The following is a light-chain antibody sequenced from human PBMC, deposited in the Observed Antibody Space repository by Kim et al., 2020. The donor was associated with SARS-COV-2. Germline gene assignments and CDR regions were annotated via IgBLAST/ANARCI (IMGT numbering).Light chain of an antibody. Sequence: RVNISCSGSSSNIGSNYVYWYQQLPGTAPKLLIYRNNQRPSGVPDRFSGSKSGTSASLAISGLRSEDEADYYCAAWDDSLSGHWVFGGGTQLTVL. CDR3: AAWDDSLSGHWV. CDR1: SSNIGSNY. V-gene: IGLV1-47*01. CDR2: RNN. J-gene: IGLJ3*02.